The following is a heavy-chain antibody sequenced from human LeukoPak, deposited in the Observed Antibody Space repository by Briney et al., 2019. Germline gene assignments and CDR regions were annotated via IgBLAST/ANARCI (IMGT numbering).Heavy chain of an antibody. D-gene: IGHD6-19*01. CDR2: IYYSGST. V-gene: IGHV4-61*01. Sequence: SETLSLTCTVSGGSVSSGSYYWSWIRQPPGKGLEWIGYIYYSGSTNYNPSLKSRVTISVDTSKNQFSPKLSSVTAADTAVYYCARTVAGTYYFDYWGQGTLVTVSS. CDR1: GGSVSSGSYY. CDR3: ARTVAGTYYFDY. J-gene: IGHJ4*02.